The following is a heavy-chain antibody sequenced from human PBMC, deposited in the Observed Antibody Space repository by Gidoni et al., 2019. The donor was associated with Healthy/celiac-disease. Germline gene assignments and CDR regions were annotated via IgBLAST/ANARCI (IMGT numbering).Heavy chain of an antibody. CDR1: GFTFGEYH. CDR3: ARNYYGSGSYYNVGWFDP. J-gene: IGHJ5*02. D-gene: IGHD3-10*01. V-gene: IGHV3-11*01. CDR2: ISSSGSTI. Sequence: QVQLVESGGGLFNPGGSVRLSCAASGFTFGEYHMSWIRQAPGEGLEWVSYISSSGSTIYYADSVKGRFTISRDNAKNSLYRQMNSLRAEDTAVYYCARNYYGSGSYYNVGWFDPWGQGTLVTVSS.